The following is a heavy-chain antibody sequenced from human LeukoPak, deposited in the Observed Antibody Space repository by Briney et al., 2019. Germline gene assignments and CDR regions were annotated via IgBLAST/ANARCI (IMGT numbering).Heavy chain of an antibody. Sequence: PSETLSLTCTVSGGSISSSSYYWGWIRQPPGKGLEWIGRIYYSGSTYYNPSLKSRVTISVDTSKNQFSLKLSSVTAADTAVYYCARGELAVAAIYYFDYWGQGTLVTVSS. J-gene: IGHJ4*02. CDR2: IYYSGST. CDR1: GGSISSSSYY. D-gene: IGHD6-19*01. CDR3: ARGELAVAAIYYFDY. V-gene: IGHV4-39*01.